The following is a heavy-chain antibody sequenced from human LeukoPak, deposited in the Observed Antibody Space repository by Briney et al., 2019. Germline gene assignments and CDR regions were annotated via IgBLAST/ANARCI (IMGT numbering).Heavy chain of an antibody. CDR2: IYTSGTT. CDR1: GGSISRYY. J-gene: IGHJ4*02. CDR3: ARENSGSYREFDY. D-gene: IGHD1-26*01. V-gene: IGHV4-4*07. Sequence: SQTLSLTCTVSGGSISRYYWSWIRQPAGKGLEWIGRIYTSGTTNYNASLKSRVSMSVDTSTNQFSLKLSSVTAADTAVFYCARENSGSYREFDYWGQGTLVTVSS.